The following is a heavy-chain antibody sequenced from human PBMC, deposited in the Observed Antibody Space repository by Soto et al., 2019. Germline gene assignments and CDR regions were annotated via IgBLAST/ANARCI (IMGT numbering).Heavy chain of an antibody. D-gene: IGHD2-15*01. CDR2: IYWDDDK. CDR3: AHFNVVVVAATHDAFDI. Sequence: QITLKESGPTLVKPTQTLTLTCTFSGFSLSTSGVGVGWIRQPPGKALEWLALIYWDDDKRYSPSLKSRLTITKDISKNQVVLTMTNMDPVDTATYYCAHFNVVVVAATHDAFDILGQGTMVTVSS. J-gene: IGHJ3*02. CDR1: GFSLSTSGVG. V-gene: IGHV2-5*02.